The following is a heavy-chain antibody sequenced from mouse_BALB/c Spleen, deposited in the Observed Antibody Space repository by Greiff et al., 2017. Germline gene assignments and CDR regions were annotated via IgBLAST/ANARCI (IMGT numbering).Heavy chain of an antibody. CDR2: ISSGGGST. CDR1: GFAFSSYD. Sequence: DVMLVESGGGLVKPGGSLKLSCAASGFAFSSYDMSWVRQTPEKRLEWVAYISSGGGSTYYPDTVKGRFTISRDNAKNTLYLQMSSLKSEDTAMYYCARTAGWFAYWGQGTLVTVSA. V-gene: IGHV5-12-1*01. CDR3: ARTAGWFAY. D-gene: IGHD1-2*01. J-gene: IGHJ3*01.